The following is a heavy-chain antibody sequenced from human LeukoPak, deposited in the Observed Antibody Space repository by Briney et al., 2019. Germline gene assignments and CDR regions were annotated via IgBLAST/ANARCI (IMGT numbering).Heavy chain of an antibody. V-gene: IGHV4-39*07. CDR2: IYYSGST. CDR3: ARSGCSGGSCYSQRGAFDI. CDR1: GGSINSSPYY. D-gene: IGHD2-15*01. J-gene: IGHJ3*02. Sequence: SETLSLTCTVSGGSINSSPYYWGWIRQPPGKGLEWIGNIYYSGSTYYNPSLKSRVTISIDTSKNQFSLKLSSVTAADTAVYYCARSGCSGGSCYSQRGAFDIWGQGTMVTVSS.